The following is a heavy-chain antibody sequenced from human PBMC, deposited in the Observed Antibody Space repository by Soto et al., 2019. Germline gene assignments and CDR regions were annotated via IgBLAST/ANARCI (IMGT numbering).Heavy chain of an antibody. D-gene: IGHD3-10*01. CDR2: IYYSGST. CDR3: ASGPVDYGSGSFHSWGYYFDY. J-gene: IGHJ4*02. Sequence: SETLSLTCTVSGGSISSSSYYWGWIRQPPGKGLEWIGSIYYSGSTYYNPSLKSRVTISVDTSKNQFSLKLSSVTAADTAVYYCASGPVDYGSGSFHSWGYYFDYWGQGTLVTVSS. CDR1: GGSISSSSYY. V-gene: IGHV4-39*01.